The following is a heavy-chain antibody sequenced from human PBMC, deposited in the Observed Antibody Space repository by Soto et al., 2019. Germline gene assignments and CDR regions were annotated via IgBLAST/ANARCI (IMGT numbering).Heavy chain of an antibody. CDR3: ARVDLYSSKPTTAYYFDY. J-gene: IGHJ4*02. V-gene: IGHV4-59*01. Sequence: QVQLQESGPGLVKPSETLSLTCTVSGGSISSYYWSWIRQPPGKGLEWIGYIYYSGSTNYNPSLKSRVTISVDTSKNQFSLKLSSVTAADTAVYYCARVDLYSSKPTTAYYFDYWGQGTLVTVSS. CDR2: IYYSGST. CDR1: GGSISSYY. D-gene: IGHD6-13*01.